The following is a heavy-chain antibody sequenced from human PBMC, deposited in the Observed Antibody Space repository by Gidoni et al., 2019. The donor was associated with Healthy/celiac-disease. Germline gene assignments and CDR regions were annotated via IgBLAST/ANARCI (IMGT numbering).Heavy chain of an antibody. CDR2: IRGSGGST. CDR3: AKVYDFWSGRPLDAFDI. J-gene: IGHJ3*02. CDR1: GFTFSSYA. D-gene: IGHD3-3*01. V-gene: IGHV3-23*01. Sequence: EVQLLESGGGLVQPGGSLRLSCAASGFTFSSYAMSWVRQAPGKGLEWVSGIRGSGGSTYYADSVKGRFSISRDNSKNTLYLQINTLRAEDTAVYYCAKVYDFWSGRPLDAFDIWGQGTTVTVSS.